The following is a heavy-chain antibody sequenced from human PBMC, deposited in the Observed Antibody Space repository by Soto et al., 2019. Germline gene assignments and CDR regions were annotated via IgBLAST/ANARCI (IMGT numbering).Heavy chain of an antibody. Sequence: GGSLRLSCAASGFTFSSYGMHWFRQAPGKGLEWVAFIWHDGGNKFYAESVKGRFTISRDNSKNTLYLQMTSLSAEDTAMYYCARDGDVNTGFGKDYWGQGTLVTVPQ. J-gene: IGHJ4*02. D-gene: IGHD3-16*01. V-gene: IGHV3-33*01. CDR1: GFTFSSYG. CDR3: ARDGDVNTGFGKDY. CDR2: IWHDGGNK.